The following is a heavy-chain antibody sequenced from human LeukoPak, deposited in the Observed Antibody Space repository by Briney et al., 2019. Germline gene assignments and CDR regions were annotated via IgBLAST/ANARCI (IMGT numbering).Heavy chain of an antibody. D-gene: IGHD5-24*01. V-gene: IGHV3-21*01. Sequence: PGGSLRLSCAASGFTFSSSWMHWVRQAPGKGLEWVSSISSGDTYIYYADSVKGRFTVSRDNAKNSLYLQMNSLRAEDTAVYYCARDAAKDGYKPPDAFDIWGQGTMVTVSS. CDR3: ARDAAKDGYKPPDAFDI. CDR2: ISSGDTYI. CDR1: GFTFSSSW. J-gene: IGHJ3*02.